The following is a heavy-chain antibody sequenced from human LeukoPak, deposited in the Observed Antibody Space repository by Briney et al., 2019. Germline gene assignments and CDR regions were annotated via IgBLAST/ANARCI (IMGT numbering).Heavy chain of an antibody. V-gene: IGHV3-30*04. CDR1: GFSFGTFA. CDR2: ISYDERQE. Sequence: GGSLRLSCAASGFSFGTFAMHWVRQAPGKGLEWVAIISYDERQEYYADSVKGRFTTSRDNSKNTLYLQMNSLRGEDTAVYYCARAYDTSWHNFDLWGQGSLVTVSS. CDR3: ARAYDTSWHNFDL. J-gene: IGHJ4*02. D-gene: IGHD2-2*01.